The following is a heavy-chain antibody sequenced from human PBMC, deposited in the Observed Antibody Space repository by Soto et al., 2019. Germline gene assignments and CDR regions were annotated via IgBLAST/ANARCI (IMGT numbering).Heavy chain of an antibody. CDR3: ARTIGYCSGGSCYWDY. J-gene: IGHJ4*02. D-gene: IGHD2-15*01. Sequence: ASVKVSCNASGYTFTSYGISWVRQAPGQGLEWMGWISAYNGNTNYAQKFQGRVTMTTDTSTTTAYMELRSLISDDTAVYYCARTIGYCSGGSCYWDYWGQGTLVTVS. V-gene: IGHV1-18*01. CDR1: GYTFTSYG. CDR2: ISAYNGNT.